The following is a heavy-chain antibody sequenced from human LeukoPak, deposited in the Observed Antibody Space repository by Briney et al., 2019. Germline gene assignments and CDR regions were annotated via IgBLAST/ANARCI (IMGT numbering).Heavy chain of an antibody. CDR1: GGSISSYY. J-gene: IGHJ5*02. CDR3: ARRAHYYDSSGLVNWFDP. Sequence: SETLPLTCTVSGGSISSYYWSWIRQPPGKGLAWIGYIYYSGSTNYNPSLKSRVTISVDTSKNQFSLKLSSVTGADTAVYYCARRAHYYDSSGLVNWFDPWGQGTLVTVSS. V-gene: IGHV4-59*08. CDR2: IYYSGST. D-gene: IGHD3-22*01.